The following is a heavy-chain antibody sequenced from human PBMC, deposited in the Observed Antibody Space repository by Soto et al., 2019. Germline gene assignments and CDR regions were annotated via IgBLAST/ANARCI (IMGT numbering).Heavy chain of an antibody. CDR3: ARGRYGDY. Sequence: QVHLVQSGAEVKKPGASVKVSCKASGYTFTSYGITWVRQAPGQGLEWMGWISAHNGNTDYAQKLQGRLIVTRDTSTSTAYMELRSLRSDDTAVYYCARGRYGDYWGQGALVTVSS. CDR2: ISAHNGNT. D-gene: IGHD1-1*01. CDR1: GYTFTSYG. V-gene: IGHV1-18*01. J-gene: IGHJ4*02.